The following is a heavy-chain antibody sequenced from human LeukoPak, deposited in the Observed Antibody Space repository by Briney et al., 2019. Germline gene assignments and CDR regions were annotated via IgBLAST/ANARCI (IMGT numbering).Heavy chain of an antibody. D-gene: IGHD5-12*01. CDR3: ARTGEMATIYFDY. V-gene: IGHV4-34*01. Sequence: SETLSLTCTVSAGSISSYYWSWIRQPPGKGLEWIGEINHSGSTNYNPSLKSRVTISVDTSKNQFSLKLSSVTAADTAVYYCARTGEMATIYFDYWGQGTLVTVSS. CDR2: INHSGST. J-gene: IGHJ4*02. CDR1: AGSISSYY.